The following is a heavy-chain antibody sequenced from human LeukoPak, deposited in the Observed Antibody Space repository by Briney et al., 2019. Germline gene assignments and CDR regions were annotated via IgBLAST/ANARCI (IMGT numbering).Heavy chain of an antibody. CDR3: AGIDSSGYPSPRDY. Sequence: PSETLSLTCTVSGGSISSSSYYWGWIRQPPGKGLEWIGSIYYSGSTYYNPSLKSRVTISVDTSKNQFSLRSSSVTAADTAVYYCAGIDSSGYPSPRDYWGQGTLVIVSS. D-gene: IGHD3-22*01. CDR1: GGSISSSSYY. J-gene: IGHJ4*02. V-gene: IGHV4-39*07. CDR2: IYYSGST.